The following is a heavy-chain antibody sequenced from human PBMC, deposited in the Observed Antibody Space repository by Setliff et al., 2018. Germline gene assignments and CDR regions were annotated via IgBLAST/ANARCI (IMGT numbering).Heavy chain of an antibody. J-gene: IGHJ6*04. CDR3: ARGTDYHGSGSYWAKDV. V-gene: IGHV1-2*02. CDR1: GYTFTGHY. CDR2: INPRTGVT. Sequence: ASVKVSCKASGYTFTGHYIHWVRQAPGQGLEWMGWINPRTGVTNYAQKFKGRVTMTRDTSITTVYMDLSSLKSDDTAVCYCARGTDYHGSGSYWAKDVWGKGTTVTVSS. D-gene: IGHD3-10*01.